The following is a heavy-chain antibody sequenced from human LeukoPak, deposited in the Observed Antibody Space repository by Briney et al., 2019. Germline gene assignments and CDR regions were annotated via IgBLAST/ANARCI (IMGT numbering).Heavy chain of an antibody. CDR1: GFTFSSYA. D-gene: IGHD5-18*01. V-gene: IGHV3-23*01. J-gene: IGHJ4*02. CDR2: ISGSGGST. CDR3: ARDRGYSYGYADY. Sequence: GGSLRLSCAASGFTFSSYAMSWVRQAPGKGLEWVSAISGSGGSTYYADSVKGRFTTSRDNSKNTLYLQMNSLRAEDTAVYYCARDRGYSYGYADYWGQGTLVTVSS.